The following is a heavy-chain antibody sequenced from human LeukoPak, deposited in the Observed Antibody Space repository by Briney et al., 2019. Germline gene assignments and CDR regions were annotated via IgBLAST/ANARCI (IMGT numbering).Heavy chain of an antibody. V-gene: IGHV3-48*03. D-gene: IGHD3-10*01. CDR2: ISSSGSSI. J-gene: IGHJ5*02. Sequence: GGSLRLSCAASGFTFSNYEVNWVRQAPGKGLEWVSYISSSGSSIYYADSVKGRFTISRDNAKNSLYLQMNSLRAEDTAVYYCARGTRGWFDPWGQGTLVTVSS. CDR1: GFTFSNYE. CDR3: ARGTRGWFDP.